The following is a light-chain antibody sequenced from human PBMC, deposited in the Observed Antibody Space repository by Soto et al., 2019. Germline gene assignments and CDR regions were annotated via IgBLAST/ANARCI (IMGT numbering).Light chain of an antibody. Sequence: DIQMTQSPSSVSASVGDRVTITVLASQSISSYLNCYQQKPGKAPVILIYAASTLQSGVPSRFTGSRSETNFTLIISSLQPEDFATYYCPQSYTPPLPFGGGTKVAIK. CDR3: PQSYTPPLP. J-gene: IGKJ4*01. CDR2: AAS. CDR1: QSISSY. V-gene: IGKV1-39*01.